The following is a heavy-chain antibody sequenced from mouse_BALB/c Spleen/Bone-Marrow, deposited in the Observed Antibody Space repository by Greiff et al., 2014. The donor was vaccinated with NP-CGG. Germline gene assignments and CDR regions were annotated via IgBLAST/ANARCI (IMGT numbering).Heavy chain of an antibody. J-gene: IGHJ4*01. CDR2: ISNGGGST. CDR3: ARQLGLRWAMDY. V-gene: IGHV5-12-2*01. Sequence: EVQLQQSGGGLVQPGGSLKLSCAASGFTFSSYTVSWVRQTPEKRLEWVAYISNGGGSTYYPDTVKGRFTISRDNAKNTLYLQMSSLKSGDTAMYYCARQLGLRWAMDYWGQGTSVTVSS. D-gene: IGHD3-1*01. CDR1: GFTFSSYT.